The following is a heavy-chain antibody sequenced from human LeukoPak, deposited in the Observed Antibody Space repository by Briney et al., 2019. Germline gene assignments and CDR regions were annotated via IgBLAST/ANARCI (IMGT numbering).Heavy chain of an antibody. D-gene: IGHD3-22*01. V-gene: IGHV4-59*01. J-gene: IGHJ5*02. CDR1: GGSISSYY. CDR2: IYYSGST. Sequence: PSETLSLTCTVSGGSISSYYWSWIRQPPGKGLEWIGYIYYSGSTNYNPSLKSRVTISVDTSKDQFSLKLSSVTAADTAVYYCARLSYYYDSSGYSNWFDPWGQGTLVTVSS. CDR3: ARLSYYYDSSGYSNWFDP.